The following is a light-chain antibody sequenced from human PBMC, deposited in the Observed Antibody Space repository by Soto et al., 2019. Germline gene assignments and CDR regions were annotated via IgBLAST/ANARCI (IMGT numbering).Light chain of an antibody. Sequence: EIVLTQSPGTLSLSPGEGATLSCRVSQSVTSNYIAWYQQKPGQAPRLLIYGASSRATGIPDRFSGSGSGTDFTLTISRLEPADFAVYYCQRYGSSRPWTFGQGTKVDIK. J-gene: IGKJ1*01. CDR2: GAS. CDR3: QRYGSSRPWT. V-gene: IGKV3-20*01. CDR1: QSVTSNY.